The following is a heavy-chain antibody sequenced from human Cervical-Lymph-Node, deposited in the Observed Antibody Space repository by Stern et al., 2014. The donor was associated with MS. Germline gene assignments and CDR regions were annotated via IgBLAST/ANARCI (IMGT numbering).Heavy chain of an antibody. CDR2: IIPIFGTA. D-gene: IGHD6-19*01. CDR1: GGTFSSYA. V-gene: IGHV1-69*01. Sequence: QVQLVQSGAEVKKPGSSVKVSCKASGGTFSSYAISWVRQAPGQGLEWMGGIIPIFGTANYAQKFQGRVTITADESTSTAYMELSSLRSEDTAVYYCARVMGGSSGWYHYYNGMDVWGQGTTVTVSS. CDR3: ARVMGGSSGWYHYYNGMDV. J-gene: IGHJ6*02.